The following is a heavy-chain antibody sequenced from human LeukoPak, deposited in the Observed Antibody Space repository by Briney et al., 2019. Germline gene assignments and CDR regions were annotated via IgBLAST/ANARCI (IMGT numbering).Heavy chain of an antibody. D-gene: IGHD3-10*01. CDR1: GFTFSTYA. CDR3: ARDQGAYYYGSVLDY. Sequence: AGGSLRLSCAASGFTFSTYAMHWVRQAPGKGLEWVAFIRSDASKKYYADSVKGRFAISRHNSKNPLYLQMHSLSAEDTAVYYCARDQGAYYYGSVLDYWGQGTLVTVFS. J-gene: IGHJ4*02. V-gene: IGHV3-30*02. CDR2: IRSDASKK.